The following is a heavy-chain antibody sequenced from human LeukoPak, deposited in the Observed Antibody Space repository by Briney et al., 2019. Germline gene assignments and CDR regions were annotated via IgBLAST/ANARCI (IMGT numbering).Heavy chain of an antibody. V-gene: IGHV3-21*04. D-gene: IGHD6-13*01. CDR3: AKGQYSSSWYYFDY. CDR1: GFTFSSYS. CDR2: ISSSGSFI. J-gene: IGHJ4*02. Sequence: GGSLRLSCAASGFTFSSYSMNWVRQAPGKGLEWVSSISSSGSFIFYADSMKGRFTISRDNAKNSLYLQMNSLRAEDTALYYCAKGQYSSSWYYFDYWGQGTLVTVSS.